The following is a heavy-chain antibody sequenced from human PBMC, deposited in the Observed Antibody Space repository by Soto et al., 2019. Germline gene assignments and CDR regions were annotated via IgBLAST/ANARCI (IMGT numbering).Heavy chain of an antibody. V-gene: IGHV3-21*01. Sequence: GGSLRLSCAASGFTFSSYSMNWGRQAPGKGLEWVSSISSSSSYIYYADSVKGRFTISRDNAKNSLYLQMNSLRAEDTAVYYCARGVLAHDAFDIWGQGTMVTVSS. J-gene: IGHJ3*02. CDR3: ARGVLAHDAFDI. CDR1: GFTFSSYS. CDR2: ISSSSSYI.